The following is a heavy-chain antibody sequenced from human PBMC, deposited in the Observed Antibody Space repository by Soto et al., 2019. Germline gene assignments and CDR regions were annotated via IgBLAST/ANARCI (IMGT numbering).Heavy chain of an antibody. J-gene: IGHJ5*02. CDR3: ARLNVGQDIVVVRHPPRPHSWFDP. CDR2: IYYSGST. Sequence: SETLCLTCTVSGGSISSYYWSWIRQPPGKGLEWIGYIYYSGSTNYNPSLKSRVTISVDTSKNQFSLKLSSVTAADTAVYYCARLNVGQDIVVVRHPPRPHSWFDPWGQGTLVTVSS. D-gene: IGHD2-2*01. V-gene: IGHV4-59*08. CDR1: GGSISSYY.